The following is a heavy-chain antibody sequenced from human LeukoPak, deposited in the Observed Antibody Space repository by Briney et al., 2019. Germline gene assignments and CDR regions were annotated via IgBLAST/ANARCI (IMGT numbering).Heavy chain of an antibody. CDR2: IIPFFGRS. CDR1: GGTFTSFA. CDR3: ARDLGYYGWGSYWGS. Sequence: ASVKVSCKASGGTFTSFAIIWVRQAPGQGLEWMGGIIPFFGRSKYAQKFQGRVTLTADEYTSTAYMELNSLRAEDTAVYYCARDLGYYGWGSYWGSWGQGTLVTVSS. J-gene: IGHJ5*02. D-gene: IGHD3-10*01. V-gene: IGHV1-69*13.